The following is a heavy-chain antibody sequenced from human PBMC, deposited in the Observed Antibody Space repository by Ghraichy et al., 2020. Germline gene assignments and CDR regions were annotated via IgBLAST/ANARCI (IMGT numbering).Heavy chain of an antibody. D-gene: IGHD2-2*01. Sequence: ASVKVSCKASGYTFTGYYMHWVRQAPGQGLEWMGWINPNSGGTNYAQKFQGWVTMTRDTSISTAYMELSRLRSDDTAVYYCARGPGSSTAPRSPNVQWHNWFDPWGQGTLVTVSS. CDR2: INPNSGGT. CDR1: GYTFTGYY. V-gene: IGHV1-2*04. CDR3: ARGPGSSTAPRSPNVQWHNWFDP. J-gene: IGHJ5*02.